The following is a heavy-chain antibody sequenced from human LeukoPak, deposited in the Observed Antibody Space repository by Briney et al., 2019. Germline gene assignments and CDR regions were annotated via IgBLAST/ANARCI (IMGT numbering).Heavy chain of an antibody. CDR2: INPSGGST. V-gene: IGHV1-46*01. D-gene: IGHD3-22*01. Sequence: ASVKVSCKASGYTFTNNYMHWVRQAPGQGLEWMGIINPSGGSTSYAQKFQGRVTMTRDMSTSTVYMELSSLRSEDTAVYYCAGTMIVPDPTILDAFDIWGQGTMVTVSS. CDR1: GYTFTNNY. J-gene: IGHJ3*02. CDR3: AGTMIVPDPTILDAFDI.